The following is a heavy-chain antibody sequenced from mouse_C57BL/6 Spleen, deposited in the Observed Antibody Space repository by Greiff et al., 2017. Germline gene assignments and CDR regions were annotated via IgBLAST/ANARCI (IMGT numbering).Heavy chain of an antibody. Sequence: EVQLQESGEGLVKPGGSLKLSCAASGFTFSSYAMSWVRQTPEKRLEWVAYISSGGDYIYYADTVKGRFTISRDNARNTLYLQMSSLKSEDTAMYYCTRDDYDLYAMDYWGQGTSVTVSS. J-gene: IGHJ4*01. CDR3: TRDDYDLYAMDY. V-gene: IGHV5-9-1*02. CDR2: ISSGGDYI. CDR1: GFTFSSYA. D-gene: IGHD2-4*01.